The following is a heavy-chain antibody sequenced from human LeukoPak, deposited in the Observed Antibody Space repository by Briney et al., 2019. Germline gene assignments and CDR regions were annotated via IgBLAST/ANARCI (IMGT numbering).Heavy chain of an antibody. Sequence: SETLSLTYTVSGGSISSHYWSWIRQPPGKGLEWIGYIYYSGSTNYNPSLKSRVTISVDTSKNQFSLKLSSVTAADTAVYYCARVYSSPEYTLDYWGQGTLVTVSS. D-gene: IGHD5-18*01. CDR2: IYYSGST. J-gene: IGHJ4*02. CDR3: ARVYSSPEYTLDY. CDR1: GGSISSHY. V-gene: IGHV4-59*11.